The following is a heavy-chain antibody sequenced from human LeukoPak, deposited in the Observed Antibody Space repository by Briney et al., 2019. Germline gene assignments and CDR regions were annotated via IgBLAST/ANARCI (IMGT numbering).Heavy chain of an antibody. CDR3: ATAIWFGELNFDY. D-gene: IGHD3-10*01. Sequence: GGSLRISCAASGFIFSSYDMSWVRQAPGKGLEWVSAISTSGGSTYYADSVKGRFTISRDNSKNTLYLQVNSLRAEDTAIYYCATAIWFGELNFDYWGQGTLVTVSS. CDR1: GFIFSSYD. V-gene: IGHV3-23*01. CDR2: ISTSGGST. J-gene: IGHJ4*02.